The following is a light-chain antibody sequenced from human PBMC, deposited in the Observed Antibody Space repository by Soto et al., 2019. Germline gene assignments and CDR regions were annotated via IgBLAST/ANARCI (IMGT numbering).Light chain of an antibody. CDR2: DAS. Sequence: EIVLTQSPATLSLSPGERATLSCRASQSVSSFLAWYQQKPGQAPRLIIYDASNRATGIPARFSGSGSGTDFTLTISSLESEDFAVYCCQQRSNWPPLWTFGQGTKVEIK. V-gene: IGKV3-11*01. J-gene: IGKJ1*01. CDR3: QQRSNWPPLWT. CDR1: QSVSSF.